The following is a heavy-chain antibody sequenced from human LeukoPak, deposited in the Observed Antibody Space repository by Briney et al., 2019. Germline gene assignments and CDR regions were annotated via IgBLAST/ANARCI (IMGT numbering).Heavy chain of an antibody. V-gene: IGHV3-23*01. CDR3: AKDAGYDSSGYYSNWFDP. J-gene: IGHJ5*02. CDR2: ISGSGGST. Sequence: GGSLRLSCAASGFTFSSYGMSWVRQAPGKGLEWVSGISGSGGSTYYADSVKGRFAISRDNSKNTLYLQMNSLRAEDTAVYYCAKDAGYDSSGYYSNWFDPWGQGTLVTVSS. D-gene: IGHD3-22*01. CDR1: GFTFSSYG.